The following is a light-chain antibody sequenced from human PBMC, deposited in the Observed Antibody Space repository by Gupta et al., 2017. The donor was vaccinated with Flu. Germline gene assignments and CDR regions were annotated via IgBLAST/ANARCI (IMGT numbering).Light chain of an antibody. V-gene: IGKV1-33*01. CDR2: DAS. J-gene: IGKJ4*01. Sequence: DIQMNQSPSSLSASVGDRVTITCQASQDISNYLNWYQQKPGQAPKLLIYDASNLETGVPARFSGSGSGTDFTFTISSLQPEDIATYYCQQYDHLPLTFGGGTRVEIK. CDR3: QQYDHLPLT. CDR1: QDISNY.